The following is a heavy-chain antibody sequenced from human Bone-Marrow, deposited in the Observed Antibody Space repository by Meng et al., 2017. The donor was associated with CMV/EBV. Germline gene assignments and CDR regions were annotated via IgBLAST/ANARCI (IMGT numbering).Heavy chain of an antibody. CDR1: GFTFTNFE. J-gene: IGHJ6*02. CDR2: ISSSSSAI. Sequence: GGSLRLSCAASGFTFTNFEMNWVRQAPGKGLEWVSYISSSSSAIYYADSVKGRFTISRDNAKSSLFLQMNSLRAEDTAVYYCAITYTSSSAISNYYYGMDVWGQGTTVTVSS. CDR3: AITYTSSSAISNYYYGMDV. V-gene: IGHV3-48*03. D-gene: IGHD6-6*01.